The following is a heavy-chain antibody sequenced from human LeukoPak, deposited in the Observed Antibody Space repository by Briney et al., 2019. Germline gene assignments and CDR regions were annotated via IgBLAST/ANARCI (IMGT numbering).Heavy chain of an antibody. V-gene: IGHV3-73*01. Sequence: GGSLRLSCAASGFTFSGSAMHWVRQASGEGLEWVGRIRSKANSYATAYAASVKGRFTISRDDSKNTAYLQMNSLKTEDTAVYHCTRQDILTGYYPEPFDYWGQGTLVTVSS. CDR3: TRQDILTGYYPEPFDY. J-gene: IGHJ4*02. CDR2: IRSKANSYAT. CDR1: GFTFSGSA. D-gene: IGHD3-9*01.